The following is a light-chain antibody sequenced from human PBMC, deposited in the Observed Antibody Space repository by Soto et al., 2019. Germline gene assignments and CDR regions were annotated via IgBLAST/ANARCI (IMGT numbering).Light chain of an antibody. Sequence: IVLTQSPSTLSLSPGERATLSCRSSQSVSNYLAWYQQKPGQAPRLLIYDASNRATGIPDRFSGSGSGTDFTLTISRLEPEDFAVYYCQQYGSSPITFGQGTRLEIK. J-gene: IGKJ5*01. CDR1: QSVSNY. CDR2: DAS. V-gene: IGKV3-20*01. CDR3: QQYGSSPIT.